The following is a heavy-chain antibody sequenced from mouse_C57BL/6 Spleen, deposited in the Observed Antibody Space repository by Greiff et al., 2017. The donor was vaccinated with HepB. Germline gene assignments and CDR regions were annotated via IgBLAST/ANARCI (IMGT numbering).Heavy chain of an antibody. CDR1: GFTFSSYG. D-gene: IGHD1-1*01. CDR2: ISSGGSYT. V-gene: IGHV5-6*01. J-gene: IGHJ3*01. Sequence: EVQGVESGGDLVKPGGSLKLSCAASGFTFSSYGMSWVRQTPDKRLEWVATISSGGSYTYYPESVKGRFTISRDNAKNTLYLQMSSLKSEDTAMYYCARPITTVVAPPFAYWGQGTLVTVSA. CDR3: ARPITTVVAPPFAY.